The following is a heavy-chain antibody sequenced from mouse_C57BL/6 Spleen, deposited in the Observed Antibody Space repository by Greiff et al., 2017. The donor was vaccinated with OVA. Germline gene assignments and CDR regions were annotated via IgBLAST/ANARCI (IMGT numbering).Heavy chain of an antibody. Sequence: VQLQQPGAELVMPGASVKLSCKASGYTFTSYWMHWVKQRPGQGLEWIGEIDPSDSYTNYNQKFKGKSTLTVDKSSSTAYMQLSSLTSEDSAVYYCAIYYYGSSPSYFDYWGQGTTLTVSS. CDR1: GYTFTSYW. D-gene: IGHD1-1*01. V-gene: IGHV1-69*01. CDR2: IDPSDSYT. CDR3: AIYYYGSSPSYFDY. J-gene: IGHJ2*01.